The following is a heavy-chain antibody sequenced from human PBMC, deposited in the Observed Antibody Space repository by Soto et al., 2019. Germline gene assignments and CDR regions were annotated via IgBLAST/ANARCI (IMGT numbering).Heavy chain of an antibody. D-gene: IGHD6-13*01. CDR1: GGSFSGYY. CDR3: ARGAAAGTYNWFDP. CDR2: INHSGST. V-gene: IGHV4-34*01. J-gene: IGHJ5*02. Sequence: SETLSLTCAVYGGSFSGYYWSWIRQPPGKGLEWIGEINHSGSTNYNPSLKSRVTISVDTSKNQFSLKLSSVTAADTAVYYCARGAAAGTYNWFDPWGQGTLVTVSS.